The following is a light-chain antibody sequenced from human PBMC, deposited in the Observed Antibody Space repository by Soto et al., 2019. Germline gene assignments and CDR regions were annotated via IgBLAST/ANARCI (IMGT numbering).Light chain of an antibody. V-gene: IGLV2-14*01. CDR3: SSYTSSSTLLYV. CDR2: EVS. CDR1: SSDVGGYNY. Sequence: QSVLTQPASVSGSPGQSITISCTGTSSDVGGYNYVSWYQQHPGKAPKLMIYEVSTRPSGVSNRFSGSKSGNTASLTISGLQAEDEADYYCSSYTSSSTLLYVFGTGTNVTVL. J-gene: IGLJ1*01.